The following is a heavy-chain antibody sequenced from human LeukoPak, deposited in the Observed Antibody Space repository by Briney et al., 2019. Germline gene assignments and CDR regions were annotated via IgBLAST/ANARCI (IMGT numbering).Heavy chain of an antibody. CDR2: MNPSSGNT. CDR3: ARGSYFYDSSGYYLELPFDY. Sequence: ASVKVSCKASGYTFTSYDINWVRQATGQGLEWMGWMNPSSGNTGYAQKFQGRVTMTRNTSISTAYMELSSLRSEDTAVYYCARGSYFYDSSGYYLELPFDYWGQGTLVTVSS. J-gene: IGHJ4*02. D-gene: IGHD3-22*01. V-gene: IGHV1-8*01. CDR1: GYTFTSYD.